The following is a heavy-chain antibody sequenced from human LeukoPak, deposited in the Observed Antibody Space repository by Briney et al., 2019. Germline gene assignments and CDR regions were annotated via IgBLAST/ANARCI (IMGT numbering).Heavy chain of an antibody. J-gene: IGHJ4*02. V-gene: IGHV4-34*01. CDR2: INHSGST. Sequence: SETLSLTCAVYGGSFSGYYWSWIRQPPGKGLEWIGEINHSGSTNYNPSLKSRVTISVDTSKNQFSLRLSSVTAADTAVYYCARDRALGDLNDYWGQGTLVTVSS. CDR3: ARDRALGDLNDY. D-gene: IGHD3-10*01. CDR1: GGSFSGYY.